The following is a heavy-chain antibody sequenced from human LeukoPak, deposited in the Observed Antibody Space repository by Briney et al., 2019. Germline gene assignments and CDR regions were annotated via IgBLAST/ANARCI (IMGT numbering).Heavy chain of an antibody. D-gene: IGHD4-11*01. CDR2: ISWNSGSI. CDR1: GFTFDDYA. CDR3: ARALSNYVDYYYYYYMDV. Sequence: GGSLRLSCAASGFTFDDYAMHWVRQAPGKGLEWVSGISWNSGSIGYADSVKGRFTISRDNAKNSLYLQMNSLRVEDTALYYCARALSNYVDYYYYYYMDVWGKGTTVTVSS. J-gene: IGHJ6*03. V-gene: IGHV3-9*01.